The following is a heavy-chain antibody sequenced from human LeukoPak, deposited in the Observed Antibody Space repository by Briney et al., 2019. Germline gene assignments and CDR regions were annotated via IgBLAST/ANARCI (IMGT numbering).Heavy chain of an antibody. D-gene: IGHD3-3*01. Sequence: GGSLRPSCAASGFTFSGYAMSWVRQAPGKGLEWVSAISGSGGSTYYADSVKGRFTISRDNSKNTLYLQMNSLRAEDTAVYYCAKGRIYDFWSGYYFDYWGQGTLVTVSS. V-gene: IGHV3-23*01. J-gene: IGHJ4*02. CDR1: GFTFSGYA. CDR2: ISGSGGST. CDR3: AKGRIYDFWSGYYFDY.